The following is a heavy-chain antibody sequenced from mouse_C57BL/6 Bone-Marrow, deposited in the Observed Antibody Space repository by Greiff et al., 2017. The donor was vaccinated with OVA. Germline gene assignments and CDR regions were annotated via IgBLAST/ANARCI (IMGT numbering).Heavy chain of an antibody. D-gene: IGHD3-3*01. CDR2: ISYDGSN. J-gene: IGHJ3*01. Sequence: VQLQQSGPGLVKPSQSLSLTCSVTGYSITSGYYWNWIRQFPGNKLEWMGYISYDGSNNYNPSLKNRISITRDTSKNQFFLKLNSVTTEDTATYYCARDTGWAWFAYWGQGTLVTVSA. CDR3: ARDTGWAWFAY. V-gene: IGHV3-6*01. CDR1: GYSITSGYY.